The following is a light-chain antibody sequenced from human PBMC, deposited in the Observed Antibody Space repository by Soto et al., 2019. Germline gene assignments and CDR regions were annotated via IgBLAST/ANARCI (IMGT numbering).Light chain of an antibody. CDR3: QQHNKWPPWT. J-gene: IGKJ1*01. CDR1: QSVSSN. CDR2: GAS. V-gene: IGKV3-15*01. Sequence: EIVMTQSPATLSVSPGERATLSCRASQSVSSNLARYQQKPGQAPRLLIYGASTRATGIPARFSGSGSGTEFTLTISSLQSEDFAVYYCQQHNKWPPWTFGQGTKVEIK.